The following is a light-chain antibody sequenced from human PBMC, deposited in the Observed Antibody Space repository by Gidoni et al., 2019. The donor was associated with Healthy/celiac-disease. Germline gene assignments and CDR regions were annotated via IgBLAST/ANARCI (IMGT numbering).Light chain of an antibody. CDR1: QSISSY. CDR2: AAS. J-gene: IGKJ1*01. CDR3: QQSYSTPPWT. V-gene: IGKV1-39*01. Sequence: DIQMTPSPSSLSASVGDRVTITCRESQSISSYVNWYQQKPGKAPKLLIYAASSLKSGVPSRFSGSGAGKDFTITSRSLQHEDFANYYWQQSYSTPPWTFGQGTKVEIK.